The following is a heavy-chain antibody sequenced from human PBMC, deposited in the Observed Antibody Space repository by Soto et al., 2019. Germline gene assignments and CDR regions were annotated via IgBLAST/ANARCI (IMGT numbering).Heavy chain of an antibody. Sequence: GASVKVSCKASGFNFTSSAVQWVRQARGQRLELIGWIVVGSGNTNYAQKFQERVTITRDMSTSTAYMELSSLRSEDTAVYYCAAALHDYGDYVGFYFDYWGQGTLVTVSP. CDR3: AAALHDYGDYVGFYFDY. CDR2: IVVGSGNT. V-gene: IGHV1-58*01. J-gene: IGHJ4*02. CDR1: GFNFTSSA. D-gene: IGHD4-17*01.